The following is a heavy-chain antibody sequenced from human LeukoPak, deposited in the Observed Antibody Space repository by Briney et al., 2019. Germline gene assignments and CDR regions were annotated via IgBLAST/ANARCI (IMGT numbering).Heavy chain of an antibody. V-gene: IGHV3-33*06. CDR2: IWFDGTNK. D-gene: IGHD3-9*01. Sequence: PGGSPRLSCAASGFTFSSFGMHWVRQAPGKGLEWVAVIWFDGTNKYYADSVKGRFTISRDNSKKTLYLQMNSLRAEDMAVYYCAKDQYDILTGTTYYFDYWGQGTLVTVSS. CDR3: AKDQYDILTGTTYYFDY. J-gene: IGHJ4*02. CDR1: GFTFSSFG.